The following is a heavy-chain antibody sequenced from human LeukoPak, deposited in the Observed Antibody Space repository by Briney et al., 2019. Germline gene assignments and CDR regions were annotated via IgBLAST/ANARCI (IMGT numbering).Heavy chain of an antibody. CDR2: ISSSSGYI. CDR1: GFTFSSYS. D-gene: IGHD3-3*01. CDR3: ARDSGGVVRYYYYMDV. V-gene: IGHV3-21*01. Sequence: RGSLRLSCAASGFTFSSYSMNWVRQAPGKGLEWVSSISSSSGYIYDADSVKGRFTISRDNAKNSLYLQMNSLRAEDTAVYYCARDSGGVVRYYYYMDVWGKGTTVTVSS. J-gene: IGHJ6*03.